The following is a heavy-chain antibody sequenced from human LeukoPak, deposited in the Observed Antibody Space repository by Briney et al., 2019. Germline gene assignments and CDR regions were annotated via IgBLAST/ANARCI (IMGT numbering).Heavy chain of an antibody. D-gene: IGHD3-3*01. Sequence: ASVKVSCKASGYTFTSYDINWVRQATGQGLEWMRWMNPNSGNTGYAQKFQGRVTITRNTSISTAYMELSSLRSEDTAVYYCARESSGYYDFWSGYSHEDAFDIWGQGTMVTDSS. V-gene: IGHV1-8*03. CDR2: MNPNSGNT. CDR3: ARESSGYYDFWSGYSHEDAFDI. CDR1: GYTFTSYD. J-gene: IGHJ3*02.